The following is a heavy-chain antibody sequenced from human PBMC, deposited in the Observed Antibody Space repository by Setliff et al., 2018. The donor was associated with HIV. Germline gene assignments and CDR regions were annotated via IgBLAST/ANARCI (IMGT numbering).Heavy chain of an antibody. D-gene: IGHD3-9*01. V-gene: IGHV7-4-1*02. CDR3: ARGGVTYYDILTGSSMDV. Sequence: ASVKVSCKASGYSFSNYAMSWVRQAPGQGLEWMGWINTNTGNPTYAQGFTGRFVFSLDTSVSTAYLQISSLKTEDTAVYYCARGGVTYYDILTGSSMDVWGQGTTVTVSS. CDR1: GYSFSNYA. J-gene: IGHJ6*02. CDR2: INTNTGNP.